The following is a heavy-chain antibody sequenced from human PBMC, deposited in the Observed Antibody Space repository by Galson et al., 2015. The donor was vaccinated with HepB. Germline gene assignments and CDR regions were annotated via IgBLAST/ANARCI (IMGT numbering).Heavy chain of an antibody. J-gene: IGHJ6*02. CDR3: ARDSAPRYSYGYYYGMDV. Sequence: SVKVSCEASGYTFTGYYMHWVRQAPGQGLEWMGWINPNSGGTNYAQKFQGWVTMTRDTSISAAYMELSRLRSDDTAVYYCARDSAPRYSYGYYYGMDVWGQGTTVTVSS. D-gene: IGHD5-18*01. CDR2: INPNSGGT. V-gene: IGHV1-2*04. CDR1: GYTFTGYY.